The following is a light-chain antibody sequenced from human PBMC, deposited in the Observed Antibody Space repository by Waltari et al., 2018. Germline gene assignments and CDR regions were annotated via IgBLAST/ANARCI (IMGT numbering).Light chain of an antibody. V-gene: IGKV1-33*01. J-gene: IGKJ2*01. CDR2: AAS. CDR1: QDFSNH. CDR3: QHYDDLPRYT. Sequence: DIQITKSPSSLSASVGDRVTITCQASQDFSNHLNRYHQKTGKAPKLLIYAASNLDTGTPSMCSGRVSGTDVSLTISSLQPEDFATYYCQHYDDLPRYTFGQGTKLDIK.